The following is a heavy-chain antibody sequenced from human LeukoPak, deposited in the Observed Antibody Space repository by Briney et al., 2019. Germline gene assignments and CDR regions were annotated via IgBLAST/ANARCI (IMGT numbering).Heavy chain of an antibody. CDR2: TYYRSKWYN. CDR3: ARAPTPIIAVAGSFDY. CDR1: GDSVSNNSAA. Sequence: SQTLSLTCAISGDSVSNNSAAWNWIRQSPLRGLEWLGRTYYRSKWYNEYAVSVKSRITINPDTSKNQFSLQVNSVTPEDTAVYYCARAPTPIIAVAGSFDYWGQGTLVTVSS. J-gene: IGHJ4*02. D-gene: IGHD6-19*01. V-gene: IGHV6-1*01.